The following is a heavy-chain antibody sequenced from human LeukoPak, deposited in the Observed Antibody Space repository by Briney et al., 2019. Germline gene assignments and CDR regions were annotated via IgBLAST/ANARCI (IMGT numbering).Heavy chain of an antibody. CDR1: GFTFSSYD. J-gene: IGHJ4*02. CDR2: IGTAGDT. D-gene: IGHD6-13*01. V-gene: IGHV3-13*01. CDR3: ARGPGAAGTGVNDY. Sequence: PGGSLRLSCAASGFTFSSYDMHWVCQATGKGLEWVSAIGTAGDTYYPGSVKGRFTISRENAKNSLYLQMNSLRAGDTAVYYCARGPGAAGTGVNDYWGQGTLVTVSS.